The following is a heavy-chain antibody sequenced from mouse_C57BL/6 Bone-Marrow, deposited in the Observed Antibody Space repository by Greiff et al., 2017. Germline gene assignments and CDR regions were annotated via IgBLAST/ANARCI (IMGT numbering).Heavy chain of an antibody. CDR2: IDPNSGGT. D-gene: IGHD1-1*01. CDR1: GYTFTSYW. Sequence: QVHVKQPGAELVKPGASVKLSCKASGYTFTSYWLHWVKQRPGRGLEWIGRIDPNSGGTKYNEKFKSKATLTVDKPSSTAYMQLSSLTSEDSAVYYCARGYYGSSPGDYWGQGTTLTVSS. V-gene: IGHV1-72*01. CDR3: ARGYYGSSPGDY. J-gene: IGHJ2*01.